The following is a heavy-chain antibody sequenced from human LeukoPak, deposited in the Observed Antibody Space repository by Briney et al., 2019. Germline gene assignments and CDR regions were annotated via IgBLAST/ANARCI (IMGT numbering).Heavy chain of an antibody. CDR3: ARGNRIVAKKKYYYGMDV. J-gene: IGHJ6*02. CDR1: GGSFSGYY. Sequence: SETLSLTCVVYGGSFSGYYWSWIRQPPGKGLEWIGYIYYSGSTNYNPSLKSRVTISVDTSKNQFSLKLSSVTAADTAVYYCARGNRIVAKKKYYYGMDVWGQGTTVTVSS. D-gene: IGHD5-12*01. CDR2: IYYSGST. V-gene: IGHV4-59*08.